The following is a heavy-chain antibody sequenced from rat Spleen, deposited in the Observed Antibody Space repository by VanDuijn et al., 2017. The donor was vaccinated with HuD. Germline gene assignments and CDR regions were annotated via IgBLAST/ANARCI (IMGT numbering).Heavy chain of an antibody. D-gene: IGHD1-6*01. J-gene: IGHJ2*01. CDR2: IIYDGSST. CDR1: GFTFSDYA. CDR3: ARRDVYYGPVFFDY. V-gene: IGHV5-17*01. Sequence: EVQLVESGGGLVQPGRSLKLSCAASGFTFSDYAMAWVRQAPNKGLEWVATIIYDGSSTYYRDSVKGRFTISRDNAKNTLYLQMDSLRSEDTATYYCARRDVYYGPVFFDYWGQGVMVTVSS.